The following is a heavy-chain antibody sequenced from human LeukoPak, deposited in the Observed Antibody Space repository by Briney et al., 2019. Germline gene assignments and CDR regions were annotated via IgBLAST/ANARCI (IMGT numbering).Heavy chain of an antibody. CDR1: GFTFSSYN. J-gene: IGHJ3*02. CDR3: AREGSSGYYDAFDI. D-gene: IGHD3-22*01. CDR2: ISSSSSTI. V-gene: IGHV3-48*01. Sequence: GGSLRLSCVASGFTFSSYNMNWVRQAPGKGLEWVSSISSSSSTIYYADSVKGRFTISRDNAKNSLYLQMNSLRAEDTAVYYCAREGSSGYYDAFDIWGQGTMVTVSS.